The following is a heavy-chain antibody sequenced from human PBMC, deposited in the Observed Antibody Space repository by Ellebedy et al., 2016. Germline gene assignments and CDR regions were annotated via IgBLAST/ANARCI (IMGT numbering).Heavy chain of an antibody. V-gene: IGHV4-4*07. Sequence: SETLSLXXTVSGGSISSYFWNWIRQPAGKRLEWIGRIYTSGSTNYNPSLKSRVSMSVDTSKNQFSLKLSSVTVADTAVYYCARGEWFGERWDHWGLGTAVTVSS. D-gene: IGHD3-10*01. CDR1: GGSISSYF. J-gene: IGHJ4*02. CDR3: ARGEWFGERWDH. CDR2: IYTSGST.